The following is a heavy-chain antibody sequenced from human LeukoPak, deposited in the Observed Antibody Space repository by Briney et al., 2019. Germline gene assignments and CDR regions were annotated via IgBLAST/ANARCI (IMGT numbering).Heavy chain of an antibody. V-gene: IGHV3-23*01. J-gene: IGHJ4*02. CDR3: AGIYASSWYLVDY. D-gene: IGHD6-13*01. CDR1: GFTFSSHA. CDR2: ISGSGDST. Sequence: GGSLRLSCAASGFTFSSHAMCWVRQAPGKGLEWVSGISGSGDSTYYADSVKGRFTISRDTSKNTLYLQMNSLRAEDTAVYYCAGIYASSWYLVDYWGQGTLVTVSS.